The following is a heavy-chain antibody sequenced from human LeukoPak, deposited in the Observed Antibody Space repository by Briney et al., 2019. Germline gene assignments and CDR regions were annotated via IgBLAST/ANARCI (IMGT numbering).Heavy chain of an antibody. V-gene: IGHV4-59*01. CDR3: VRDRELNY. Sequence: PAETLSPTCTVSGGSISIYYWSWIRQPPGKGLEWIGYIYNSGSTNYNPSLKSRVTISVDTSKNQFSLNLGSVTAADTAVYYCVRDRELNYWGQGTLVTVSS. CDR2: IYNSGST. D-gene: IGHD3-10*01. CDR1: GGSISIYY. J-gene: IGHJ4*02.